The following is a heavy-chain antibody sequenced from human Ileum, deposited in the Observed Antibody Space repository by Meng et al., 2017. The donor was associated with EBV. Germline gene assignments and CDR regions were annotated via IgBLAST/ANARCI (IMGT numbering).Heavy chain of an antibody. Sequence: ESGPRLVKPSDTLSLSCAVPRYSISTNNWWGWIRQPPGKGLEWIGHIYYSGTTYNNPSLKSRVTMSIDPSKNQFSLKLSSVTAVDTAVYYCARNSESGSYIDYWGLGTLVTVSS. CDR3: ARNSESGSYIDY. CDR2: IYYSGTT. J-gene: IGHJ4*02. V-gene: IGHV4-28*01. D-gene: IGHD1-26*01. CDR1: RYSISTNNW.